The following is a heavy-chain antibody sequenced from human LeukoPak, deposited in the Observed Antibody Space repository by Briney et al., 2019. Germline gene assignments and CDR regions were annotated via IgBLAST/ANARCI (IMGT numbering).Heavy chain of an antibody. D-gene: IGHD3-3*01. CDR2: IYYSGST. Sequence: PSETLSLTCTVSGASISSGGYCWSWVRQHPGKGLEWIGYIYYSGSTYYHPSLKCRVTISVDTSKNQFSLTLSSVTAADTAVYYCARAVSTLSDFWSGYHTAHFDYWGQGTLVTVSS. J-gene: IGHJ4*02. CDR3: ARAVSTLSDFWSGYHTAHFDY. V-gene: IGHV4-31*03. CDR1: GASISSGGYC.